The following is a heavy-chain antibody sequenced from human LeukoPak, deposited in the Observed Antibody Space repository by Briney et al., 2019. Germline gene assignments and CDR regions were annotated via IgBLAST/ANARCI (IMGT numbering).Heavy chain of an antibody. J-gene: IGHJ4*02. CDR2: IHSSGNT. CDR3: ARLGSYSDH. CDR1: DGSISSFY. Sequence: SETLSLTCSVSDGSISSFYWSWIGQPPGQGLEWIGYIHSSGNTHYNPSLKSRVTTSLDTSKNQFSLKLSSVTAADTAVYYCARLGSYSDHWGQGTLVTVSS. D-gene: IGHD1-26*01. V-gene: IGHV4-4*09.